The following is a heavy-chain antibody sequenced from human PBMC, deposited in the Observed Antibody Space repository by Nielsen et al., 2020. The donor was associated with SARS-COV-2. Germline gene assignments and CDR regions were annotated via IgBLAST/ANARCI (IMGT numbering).Heavy chain of an antibody. CDR2: INPNSGGT. CDR3: ARGYCSSTSCYDWFDP. V-gene: IGHV1-2*04. CDR1: GYTFTGYY. D-gene: IGHD2-2*01. Sequence: ASVKVSRKASGYTFTGYYMHWVRQAPGQGLEWMGWINPNSGGTNYAQKFQGWVTMTGDTSISTAYMELSRLRSDDTAVYYCARGYCSSTSCYDWFDPWGQGTLVTVSS. J-gene: IGHJ5*02.